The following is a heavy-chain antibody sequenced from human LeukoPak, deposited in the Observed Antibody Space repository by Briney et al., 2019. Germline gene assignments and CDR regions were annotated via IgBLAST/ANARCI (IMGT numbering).Heavy chain of an antibody. CDR3: ARGYYYGSKTYAYFDN. D-gene: IGHD3-10*01. CDR1: GFTFRNYA. J-gene: IGHJ4*02. V-gene: IGHV3-30*04. Sequence: GGSLRLSCAASGFTFRNYAMHWVRQAPGKGLEWVAVISYDGSKKYYADSVKGRFTISRDISRNTLYLQMNSLRAEDTAIYYCARGYYYGSKTYAYFDNWGQGTLVTVSS. CDR2: ISYDGSKK.